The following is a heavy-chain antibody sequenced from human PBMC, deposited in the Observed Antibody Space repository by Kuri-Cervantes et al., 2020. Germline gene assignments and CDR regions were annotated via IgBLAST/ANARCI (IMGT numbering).Heavy chain of an antibody. J-gene: IGHJ2*01. CDR3: ARALAARLRYFDL. CDR1: GGSISSYY. V-gene: IGHV4-59*01. CDR2: IYYSGST. D-gene: IGHD6-6*01. Sequence: SETLSLTCTVSGGSISSYYWSWNRQPPGKGLEWIGYIYYSGSTNYNPSLKSRVTISVDTSKNQFSLKLSSVTAADTAVYYCARALAARLRYFDLWGRGTLVTVSS.